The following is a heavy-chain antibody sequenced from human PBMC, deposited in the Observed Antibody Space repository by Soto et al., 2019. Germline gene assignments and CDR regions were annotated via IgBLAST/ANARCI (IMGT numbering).Heavy chain of an antibody. V-gene: IGHV1-2*02. J-gene: IGHJ3*02. CDR3: AREEAYCSSTSCYTEHAFDI. Sequence: ASVKVSCKASGYTFTGYYMHWVRQDPGQGLEWMGWINPNSGGTNYAQKFQGRVTMTRDTSISTAYMELSRLRSDDTAVYYCAREEAYCSSTSCYTEHAFDIWGQGTMVTVSS. D-gene: IGHD2-2*02. CDR2: INPNSGGT. CDR1: GYTFTGYY.